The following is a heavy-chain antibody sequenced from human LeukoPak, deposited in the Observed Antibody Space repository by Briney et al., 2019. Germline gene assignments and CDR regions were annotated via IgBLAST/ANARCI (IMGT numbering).Heavy chain of an antibody. Sequence: SETLSLTCAVYGGSFSGYYWSWIRQPPGKGLEWIGEINHSGSTNYNPSLKSRVTISVDTSKNQFSLKLSSVTAADTAVYYCARGSSGWYRNFDYWGQGTLVTVSS. D-gene: IGHD6-19*01. CDR1: GGSFSGYY. CDR2: INHSGST. V-gene: IGHV4-34*01. CDR3: ARGSSGWYRNFDY. J-gene: IGHJ4*02.